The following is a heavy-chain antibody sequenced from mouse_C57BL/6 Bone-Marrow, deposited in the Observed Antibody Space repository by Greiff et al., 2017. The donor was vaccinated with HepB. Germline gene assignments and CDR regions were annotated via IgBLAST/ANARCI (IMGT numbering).Heavy chain of an antibody. Sequence: DVKLQESGPGMVKPSQSLSLTCTVTGYSITSGYDWHWIRHFPGNKLEWMGYISYSGSTNYNPSLKSRISITHDTSKNHFFLKLNSETTEDTATYYCAREHWYFDVWGTGTTVTVSS. CDR2: ISYSGST. J-gene: IGHJ1*03. CDR1: GYSITSGYD. CDR3: AREHWYFDV. V-gene: IGHV3-1*01.